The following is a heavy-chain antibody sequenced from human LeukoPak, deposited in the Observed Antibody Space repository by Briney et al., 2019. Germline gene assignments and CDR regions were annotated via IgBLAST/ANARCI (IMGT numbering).Heavy chain of an antibody. CDR3: ARDRPGIAVAGDALDI. D-gene: IGHD6-19*01. V-gene: IGHV4-59*01. CDR2: MYNKGST. Sequence: SETLSLTRTLSGGSIGFYYWSWIRQPPGKGLEWIGYMYNKGSTSYNPSLKSRVTISVDTSKNQFSLNVRSVTAADTAVYYCARDRPGIAVAGDALDIWGQGTMVTVSS. J-gene: IGHJ3*02. CDR1: GGSIGFYY.